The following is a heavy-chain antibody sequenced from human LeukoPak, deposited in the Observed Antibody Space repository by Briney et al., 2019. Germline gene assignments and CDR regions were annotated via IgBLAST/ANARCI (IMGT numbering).Heavy chain of an antibody. J-gene: IGHJ6*04. V-gene: IGHV1-2*02. D-gene: IGHD5-12*01. CDR1: GYTFTGYY. CDR3: AMSGYDEGAGV. Sequence: ASVKVSCKASGYTFTGYYMHWVRQAPGQGLEWMGWINPNSGGTNYAQKFQGRVTMTRDMSTSTVYMELSSLRSEDTAVYYCAMSGYDEGAGVWGKGTTVTVSS. CDR2: INPNSGGT.